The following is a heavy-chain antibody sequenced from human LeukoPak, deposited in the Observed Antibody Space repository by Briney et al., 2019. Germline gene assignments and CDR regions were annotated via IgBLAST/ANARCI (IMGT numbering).Heavy chain of an antibody. CDR2: INHSGST. J-gene: IGHJ4*02. V-gene: IGHV4-34*01. Sequence: SETLSLTCAVYGGSFSGYYWSWIRQPPGKGLEWIGEINHSGSTNYNPSLKSRVTISVDTSKNQFSLKLSSVTAADTAVYYCAREDIGQYQLPNYFDYWGQGTLVTVSS. CDR3: AREDIGQYQLPNYFDY. D-gene: IGHD2-2*01. CDR1: GGSFSGYY.